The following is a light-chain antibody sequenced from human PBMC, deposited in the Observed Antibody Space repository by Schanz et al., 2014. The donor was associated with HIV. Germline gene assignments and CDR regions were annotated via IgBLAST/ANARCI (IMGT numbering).Light chain of an antibody. Sequence: QSALTQPASVSGSPGQSITISCTGTNSDVGSYDLVSWYQQHPGKAPKLMIYEVNKRPSGVSNRFSGSKSGNTASLTISGLQADDEADYYCSSYAATSNVLFGGGTKLTVL. J-gene: IGLJ3*02. CDR3: SSYAATSNVL. CDR2: EVN. V-gene: IGLV2-14*02. CDR1: NSDVGSYDL.